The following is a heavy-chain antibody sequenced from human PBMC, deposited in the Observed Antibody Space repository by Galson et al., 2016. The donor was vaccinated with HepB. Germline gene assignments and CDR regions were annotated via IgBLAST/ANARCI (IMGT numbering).Heavy chain of an antibody. CDR2: ISGGGSST. Sequence: SLRLSCAASGFSFSGYAMNWVRQAPGGGPEWVSSISGGGSSTLIADSVKGRFTISRDNSKNTVYLQMHRLRVEDTAVYFCARDTSSWYGDGFDIWGRGTVVTVSS. CDR1: GFSFSGYA. J-gene: IGHJ3*02. CDR3: ARDTSSWYGDGFDI. V-gene: IGHV3-23*01. D-gene: IGHD6-13*01.